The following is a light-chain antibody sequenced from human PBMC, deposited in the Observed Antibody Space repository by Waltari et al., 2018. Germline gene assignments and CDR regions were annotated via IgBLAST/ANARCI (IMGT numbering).Light chain of an antibody. J-gene: IGLJ2*01. CDR1: NLGNKY. V-gene: IGLV3-1*01. CDR2: ARD. Sequence: SYDLTQPPSVSVSPGQTVTISCSGHNLGNKYVSWYQQKAGQAPLLVVYARDRRPSGIPERFSGPNSDTTATLTISGTQAIDEADYYCQTWDSSLVVFGGGTKLTVL. CDR3: QTWDSSLVV.